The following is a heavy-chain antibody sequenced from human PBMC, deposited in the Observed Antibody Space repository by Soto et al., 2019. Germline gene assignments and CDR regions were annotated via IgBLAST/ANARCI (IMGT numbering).Heavy chain of an antibody. CDR1: GCTFSSYA. V-gene: IGHV3-23*01. J-gene: IGHJ6*02. CDR2: ISASGGTT. CDR3: ATFMLLFGAPGWGRPMDV. Sequence: GWLRRSGSASGCTFSSYAMSGARQAPGKGLEWVSFISASGGTTYYVDSVKGRFTISREASKNTLYLQMNSLRAEDTAIYYCATFMLLFGAPGWGRPMDVWGQGTAVTVSS. D-gene: IGHD3-10*01.